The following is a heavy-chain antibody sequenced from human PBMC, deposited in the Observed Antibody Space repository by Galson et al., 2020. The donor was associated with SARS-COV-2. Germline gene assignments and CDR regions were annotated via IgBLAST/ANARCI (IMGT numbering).Heavy chain of an antibody. D-gene: IGHD3-3*01. CDR1: GLSFSNYG. J-gene: IGHJ6*02. CDR2: ISGSGGYT. Sequence: GGSLRLSCAASGLSFSNYGMSWVRQAPGKGLEWVSYISGSGGYTSYADSVKGRFTISRDNSKDILFLQMNSLGAEDTAVYFCAKEPRITIFGGVTRSGMDVWGQGTTVTVSS. CDR3: AKEPRITIFGGVTRSGMDV. V-gene: IGHV3-23*01.